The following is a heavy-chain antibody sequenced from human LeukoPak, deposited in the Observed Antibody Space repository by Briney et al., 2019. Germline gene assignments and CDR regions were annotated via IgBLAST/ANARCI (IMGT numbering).Heavy chain of an antibody. V-gene: IGHV3-33*06. CDR2: IWYDGSNK. CDR1: GFTFSSYE. CDR3: AKGADDSGSYSDAFDI. Sequence: SGGSLRLSCAASGFTFSSYEMNWVRQAPGKGLEWVAVIWYDGSNKYYIDSVKGRFTISRDNSKNTLYLQMNSLRDEDTAVYYCAKGADDSGSYSDAFDIWGQGTMVTVS. D-gene: IGHD1-26*01. J-gene: IGHJ3*02.